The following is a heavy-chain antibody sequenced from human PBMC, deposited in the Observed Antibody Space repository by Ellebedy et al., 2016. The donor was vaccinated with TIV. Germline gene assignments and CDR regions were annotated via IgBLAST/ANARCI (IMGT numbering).Heavy chain of an antibody. CDR3: AKLGFDILTGSGGMDV. CDR2: ISGSGEYT. D-gene: IGHD3-9*01. J-gene: IGHJ6*02. CDR1: GFTFSNYA. Sequence: GESLKISCAASGFTFSNYAMSWVRRRPGTGLDWVSLISGSGEYTDYADSVKGRLTISRDNSMDTLYLQMNSLGVGDTAVYYCAKLGFDILTGSGGMDVWGQGTTVTVSS. V-gene: IGHV3-23*01.